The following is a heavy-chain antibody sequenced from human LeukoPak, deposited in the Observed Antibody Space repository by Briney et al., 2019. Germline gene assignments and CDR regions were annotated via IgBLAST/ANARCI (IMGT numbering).Heavy chain of an antibody. V-gene: IGHV3-53*01. D-gene: IGHD5-24*01. Sequence: GGSLRLSCAASGFTVSSNYMSWVRQAPGKGLEWVSVIYSGGSTYYADSVKGRFTISRDNSKNTLYLQMNSLRAEDTPVYYCAREVGPFHQLDYWGQGTLVTVSS. CDR1: GFTVSSNY. CDR2: IYSGGST. CDR3: AREVGPFHQLDY. J-gene: IGHJ4*02.